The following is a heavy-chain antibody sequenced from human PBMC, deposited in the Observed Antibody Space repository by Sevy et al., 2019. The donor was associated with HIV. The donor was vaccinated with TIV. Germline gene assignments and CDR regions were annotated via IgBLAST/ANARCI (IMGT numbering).Heavy chain of an antibody. CDR1: GFTFSSYW. CDR2: IKQDGSEK. Sequence: GGSLRLSCAASGFTFSSYWMSWVRQAPGKGLEGVANIKQDGSEKYYVDSVKGRSTTSRDNAKNSLYLQMNSLRAEDTAVYCCARVGRNWFDPWGQGTLVTVSS. J-gene: IGHJ5*02. V-gene: IGHV3-7*01. CDR3: ARVGRNWFDP.